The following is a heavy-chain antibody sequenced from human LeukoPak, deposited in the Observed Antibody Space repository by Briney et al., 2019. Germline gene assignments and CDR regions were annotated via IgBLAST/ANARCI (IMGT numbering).Heavy chain of an antibody. V-gene: IGHV4-4*07. CDR2: IYISGSGST. J-gene: IGHJ6*03. D-gene: IGHD6-19*01. CDR1: GGSFSGYY. Sequence: SETLSLTCAVYGGSFSGYYWSWIRQPAGKGLEWIGRIYISGSGSTNYNPSLKSRVTMPVDTSKNQFSLKLSSVTAADTAVYYCARDKRVAVAGAYIYYYYMDVWGNGTTVTISS. CDR3: ARDKRVAVAGAYIYYYYMDV.